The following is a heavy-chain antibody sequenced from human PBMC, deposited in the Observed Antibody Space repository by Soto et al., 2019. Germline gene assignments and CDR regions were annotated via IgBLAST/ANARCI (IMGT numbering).Heavy chain of an antibody. D-gene: IGHD3-22*01. CDR3: AKDSMIVVVRPLDI. V-gene: IGHV3-23*01. CDR2: ISGSGGST. Sequence: PGDSLRLSCAASGFTFSSSAMSWVRQAPGKGLEWVSAISGSGGSTYYADSVKGRFTISRDNSKKTLYLQMNSLRAEDTAVYYCAKDSMIVVVRPLDIWGQGTMVTVSS. CDR1: GFTFSSSA. J-gene: IGHJ3*02.